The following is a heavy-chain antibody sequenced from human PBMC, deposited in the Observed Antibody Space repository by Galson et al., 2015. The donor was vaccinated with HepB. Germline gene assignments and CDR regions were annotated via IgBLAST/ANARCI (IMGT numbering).Heavy chain of an antibody. CDR1: GFTFSSYS. CDR2: ISSSSSYI. V-gene: IGHV3-21*01. Sequence: SLRLSCAASGFTFSSYSMNWVRQAPGKGLEWVSSISSSSSYIYYADSVKGRFTISRDNAKNTLYLQMNSLRAEDTALYFCATSIAAAGTGAFDIWGQGTMVTVSS. J-gene: IGHJ3*02. D-gene: IGHD6-13*01. CDR3: ATSIAAAGTGAFDI.